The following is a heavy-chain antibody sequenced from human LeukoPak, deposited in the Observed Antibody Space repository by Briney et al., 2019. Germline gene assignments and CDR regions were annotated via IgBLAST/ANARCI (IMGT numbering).Heavy chain of an antibody. Sequence: GGSLRLACGASGFTFSTYAMSWVRQAPRKGLEWVSGISGSGDSTNYADSVKGRFTISRDNSKNTLYLQMSSLRAEDTAVYYCARDRHSGSSLVYFDYWGQGTLVTVYS. CDR2: ISGSGDST. CDR1: GFTFSTYA. J-gene: IGHJ4*02. D-gene: IGHD1-26*01. V-gene: IGHV3-23*01. CDR3: ARDRHSGSSLVYFDY.